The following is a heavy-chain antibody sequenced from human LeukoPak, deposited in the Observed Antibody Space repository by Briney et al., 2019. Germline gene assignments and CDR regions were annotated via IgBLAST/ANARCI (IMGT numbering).Heavy chain of an antibody. CDR1: GYTFTGYY. D-gene: IGHD2-2*01. V-gene: IGHV1-2*06. Sequence: ASVNVSCKASGYTFTGYYMHWVRQAPGQGLEWMGRINPNSGGTNYAQKFQGRVTMTRDTSISTAYMELSRLRSDDTAVYYCARYCSSTSCYFSWGQGTLVTVSS. CDR2: INPNSGGT. CDR3: ARYCSSTSCYFS. J-gene: IGHJ4*02.